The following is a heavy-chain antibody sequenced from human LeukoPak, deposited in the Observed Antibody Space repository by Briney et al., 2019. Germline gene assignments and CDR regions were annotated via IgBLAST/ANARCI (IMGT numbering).Heavy chain of an antibody. CDR2: ISGSGGGK. CDR3: AKGRTFIAVAAYD. D-gene: IGHD6-19*01. J-gene: IGHJ4*02. CDR1: GFTFSSYA. V-gene: IGHV3-23*01. Sequence: GGSLRLSCAASGFTFSSYAMSWVRQASGKALECVSAISGSGGGKYYADSVKGRFTISRDNSKNTLYLQMNSLRAEDTAVYYCAKGRTFIAVAAYDWGQGTLVTVSS.